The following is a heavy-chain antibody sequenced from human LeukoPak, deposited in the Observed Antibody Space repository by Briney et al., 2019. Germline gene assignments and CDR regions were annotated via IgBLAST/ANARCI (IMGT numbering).Heavy chain of an antibody. J-gene: IGHJ4*02. CDR3: SRRFRD. Sequence: PGGPLRLSCVGSGLSVRDSEMNWVRQAPGKGLEWVAHIRADGTTKWYADSVRGRFNIARDNARNSLFLQMNSLRADDSATYYCSRRFRDWGQGILVTVSS. CDR2: IRADGTTK. D-gene: IGHD5-24*01. V-gene: IGHV3-48*03. CDR1: GLSVRDSE.